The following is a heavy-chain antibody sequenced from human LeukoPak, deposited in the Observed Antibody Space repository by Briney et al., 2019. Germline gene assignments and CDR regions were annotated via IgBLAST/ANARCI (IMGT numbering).Heavy chain of an antibody. D-gene: IGHD2-21*01. CDR3: AKDLNRGLPDY. Sequence: ASVKVSCKASGGTFSSYAISWVRQAPGQGLEWMGGIIPIFGTANYAQKFQGRVTITADESTSTAYMELSSLRAEDTAVYYCAKDLNRGLPDYWGQGTLVTVSS. CDR1: GGTFSSYA. J-gene: IGHJ4*02. CDR2: IIPIFGTA. V-gene: IGHV1-69*13.